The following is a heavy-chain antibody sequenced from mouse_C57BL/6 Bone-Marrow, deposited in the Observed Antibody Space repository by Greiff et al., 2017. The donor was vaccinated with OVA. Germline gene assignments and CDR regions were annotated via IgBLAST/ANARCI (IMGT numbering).Heavy chain of an antibody. D-gene: IGHD2-4*01. J-gene: IGHJ4*01. V-gene: IGHV1-63*01. CDR3: ARSDYDYAMDY. CDR2: IYPGGGYT. Sequence: QVQLQQSGAELVRPGTSVKMSCKASGYTFTNYWIGWAKQRPGHGLEWIGDIYPGGGYTNYNVKFKGKATLTADKSSSTAYMQFSSLTSEDSAIYYCARSDYDYAMDYWGQGTSVTVSS. CDR1: GYTFTNYW.